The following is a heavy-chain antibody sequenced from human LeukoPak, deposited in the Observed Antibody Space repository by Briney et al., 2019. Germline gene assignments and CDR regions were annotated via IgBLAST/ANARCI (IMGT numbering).Heavy chain of an antibody. Sequence: SETLSLTCTVSGGSISSSSYYWGWIRQPPGKGLEWIGSIYYSGSTYYNPSLKSRVTISVDTSKNQFSLKLSSVTAADTAVYYCARYLRGSYYNGDYWGQGTLVTVSS. CDR3: ARYLRGSYYNGDY. D-gene: IGHD1-26*01. J-gene: IGHJ4*02. CDR2: IYYSGST. V-gene: IGHV4-39*01. CDR1: GGSISSSSYY.